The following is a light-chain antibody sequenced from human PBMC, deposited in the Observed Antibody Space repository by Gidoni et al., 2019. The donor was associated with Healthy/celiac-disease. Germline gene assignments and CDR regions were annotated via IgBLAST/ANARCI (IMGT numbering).Light chain of an antibody. CDR1: QSISSW. CDR2: DAS. CDR3: QQYNSYPLT. J-gene: IGKJ4*01. V-gene: IGKV1-5*01. Sequence: DIQMTQSPSTLSASVGDRVPITCRASQSISSWLSWYQQKPGKAPKLLIYDASSLESGVPSRFSGSGAGTEFTLTISSLQPDDFATYYCQQYNSYPLTFGGGTKVEIK.